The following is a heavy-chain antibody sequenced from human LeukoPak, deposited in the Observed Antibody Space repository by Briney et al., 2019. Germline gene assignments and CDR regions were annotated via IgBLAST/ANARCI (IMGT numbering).Heavy chain of an antibody. D-gene: IGHD3-10*01. CDR1: GFTLSSYA. Sequence: GGSLRLSCAASGFTLSSYAMSWVRQAPGKRLEWVSSISASGGSTNYADSVKDRFTISRDNSKNTVYLQMNSLRAEDTAVYYCAKVMKGSERLTMVRGVIIKTAGLYYMDVWGKGTTVTVSS. CDR3: AKVMKGSERLTMVRGVIIKTAGLYYMDV. CDR2: ISASGGST. V-gene: IGHV3-23*01. J-gene: IGHJ6*03.